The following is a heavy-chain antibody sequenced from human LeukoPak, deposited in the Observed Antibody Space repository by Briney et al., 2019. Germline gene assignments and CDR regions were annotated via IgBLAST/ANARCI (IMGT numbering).Heavy chain of an antibody. J-gene: IGHJ4*02. CDR3: AKKAPGNWVPLDS. CDR2: ISYDGSNK. CDR1: GFTFSSYA. Sequence: PGGSLRLSCAASGFTFSSYAMHWVRQAPGKGLEWVAVISYDGSNKYYADSVKGRFTISRDNSKNTLYLQMNSLRIEDTAVYYCAKKAPGNWVPLDSWGQGTLVTVSS. V-gene: IGHV3-30-3*02. D-gene: IGHD1-1*01.